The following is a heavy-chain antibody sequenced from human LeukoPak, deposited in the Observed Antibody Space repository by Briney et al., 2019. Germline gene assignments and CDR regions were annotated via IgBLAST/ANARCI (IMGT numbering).Heavy chain of an antibody. CDR3: GSVYCSGGTCGNWFDP. J-gene: IGHJ5*02. CDR2: INPNSGGT. D-gene: IGHD2-15*01. CDR1: GYTFTAYY. V-gene: IGHV1-2*02. Sequence: ASVKVSCRASGYTFTAYYMHWVRQAPGQGLEWMGWINPNSGGTNYAQKFQGRVTMTRDTSISTAYMELNRLTYDDTAVYYCGSVYCSGGTCGNWFDPWGQGTLVTVSS.